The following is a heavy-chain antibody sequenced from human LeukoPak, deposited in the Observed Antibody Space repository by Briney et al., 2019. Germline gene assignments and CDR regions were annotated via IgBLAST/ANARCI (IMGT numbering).Heavy chain of an antibody. CDR3: AKESGDYDSSGYGAFDI. J-gene: IGHJ3*02. CDR1: GFTFSSYG. V-gene: IGHV3-30*18. Sequence: PGRSLRLSCAASGFTFSSYGMHWVRQAPGKGLEWVAVISYDGSNEYYADSVKGRFTISRDNSKNTLYLQMNSLRAEDTAVYYCAKESGDYDSSGYGAFDIWGQGTMVTVSS. CDR2: ISYDGSNE. D-gene: IGHD3-22*01.